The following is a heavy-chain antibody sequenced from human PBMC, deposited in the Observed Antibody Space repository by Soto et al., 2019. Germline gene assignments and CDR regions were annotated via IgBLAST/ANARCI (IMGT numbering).Heavy chain of an antibody. V-gene: IGHV3-11*05. D-gene: IGHD2-8*01. CDR1: GFTVSDYC. J-gene: IGHJ6*02. CDR3: ARGFRNGFNV. CDR2: ICTNSDYT. Sequence: PGGSLRLSCAASGFTVSDYCMTWIRQAPGKGLEWVSHICTNSDYTNYAESVRGRFTISRDTAKNSLDLQMNSLRVEDTAVYYCARGFRNGFNVWGQGTTVTVSS.